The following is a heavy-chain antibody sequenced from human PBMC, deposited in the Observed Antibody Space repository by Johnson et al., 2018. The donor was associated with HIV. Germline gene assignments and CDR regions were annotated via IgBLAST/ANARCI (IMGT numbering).Heavy chain of an antibody. D-gene: IGHD4-17*01. J-gene: IGHJ3*02. CDR3: ARVIFNGYGDYWGHGYDAFDI. CDR1: GFTFSDYY. V-gene: IGHV3-11*04. Sequence: QVQLLESGGDLVKPGGSLRPSCPASGFTFSDYYMNWIRQAPGKGLEWISYISSSGSTTYYADSVKGRFTISRATAKNSLYLQMNSLRAEDTAVYYCARVIFNGYGDYWGHGYDAFDIWGQGTMVTVSS. CDR2: ISSSGSTT.